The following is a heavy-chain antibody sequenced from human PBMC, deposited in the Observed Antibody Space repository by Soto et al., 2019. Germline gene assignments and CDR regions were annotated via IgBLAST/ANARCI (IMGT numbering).Heavy chain of an antibody. CDR3: ATAAGIQLWLPAFDI. Sequence: SVKVSCKASGGTFSSYAINWVRQAPGQGLEWMGGIIPIFGTANYAQKFQGRVTITADESTSTAYMELSSLRSEDTAVYYCATAAGIQLWLPAFDIWGQGTMVTVSS. CDR1: GGTFSSYA. CDR2: IIPIFGTA. J-gene: IGHJ3*02. D-gene: IGHD5-18*01. V-gene: IGHV1-69*13.